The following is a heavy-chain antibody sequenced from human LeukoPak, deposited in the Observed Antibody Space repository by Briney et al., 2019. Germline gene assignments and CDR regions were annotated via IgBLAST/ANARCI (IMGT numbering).Heavy chain of an antibody. CDR2: INPNSGGT. D-gene: IGHD3-10*01. Sequence: ASVKVSCKASGYTFTGYYMHWVRQAPGQGLEWMGWINPNSGGTNYAQKFQGRVAMTRDTPISTAYMELSRLRSDDTAVYYCARDAPDKRSWFDPWGQGTLVTVSS. J-gene: IGHJ5*02. V-gene: IGHV1-2*02. CDR1: GYTFTGYY. CDR3: ARDAPDKRSWFDP.